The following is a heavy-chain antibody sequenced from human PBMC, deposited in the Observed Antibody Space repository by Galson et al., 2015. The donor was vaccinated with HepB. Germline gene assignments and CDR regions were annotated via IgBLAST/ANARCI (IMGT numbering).Heavy chain of an antibody. D-gene: IGHD1-26*01. Sequence: SLRLSCAASGFTFSSYAMSWVRQAPGKGLEWVSAISGSGGSTYYADSVKGRFTISRDNSKNTLYLQMNSLRAEDTAVYYCAKVRTAAVLGDSGYWGQGTLVTVSS. CDR3: AKVRTAAVLGDSGY. CDR2: ISGSGGST. J-gene: IGHJ4*02. V-gene: IGHV3-23*01. CDR1: GFTFSSYA.